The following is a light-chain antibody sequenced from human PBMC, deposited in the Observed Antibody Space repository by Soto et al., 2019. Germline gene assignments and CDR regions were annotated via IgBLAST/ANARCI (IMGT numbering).Light chain of an antibody. V-gene: IGLV2-23*01. Sequence: QSALTQPASVSGSPGQSITISCTGTNSDVGNYNLVSWYQQHPGKAPKLMIYEGTKRPSGVSNRFSGSKSGNTASLTISGLQAEDEADYYCCSYAGPPSFVVFGGGTKLTVL. CDR2: EGT. CDR1: NSDVGNYNL. CDR3: CSYAGPPSFVV. J-gene: IGLJ2*01.